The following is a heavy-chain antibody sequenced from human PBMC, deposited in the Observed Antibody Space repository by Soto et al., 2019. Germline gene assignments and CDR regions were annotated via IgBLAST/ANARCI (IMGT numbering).Heavy chain of an antibody. CDR2: ISYDGCTT. Sequence: GGSLRLSCAASGFSFSDYSMNWVRQTPGKGLEWVAVISYDGCTTYYGDSVKGRFTISRDNSKNTLYLQMNSLRAEDAAVYYCAKGLPHYYDSSGPTEWGQGTLVTVSS. J-gene: IGHJ4*02. V-gene: IGHV3-30*18. CDR1: GFSFSDYS. D-gene: IGHD3-22*01. CDR3: AKGLPHYYDSSGPTE.